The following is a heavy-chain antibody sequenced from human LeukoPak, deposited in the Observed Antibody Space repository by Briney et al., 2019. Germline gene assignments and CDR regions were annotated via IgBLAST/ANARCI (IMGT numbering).Heavy chain of an antibody. J-gene: IGHJ4*02. V-gene: IGHV3-7*01. Sequence: GGSLRLSCAASGFTFSGYWMSWVRQAPGKGLEWVANIKQDGSEKYYVDSVKGRFTISRDNAKNSLYLQMNSLRAEDTAVYYCARASGRYYYFDYWGQGTLVTVSS. CDR1: GFTFSGYW. CDR3: ARASGRYYYFDY. CDR2: IKQDGSEK. D-gene: IGHD1-26*01.